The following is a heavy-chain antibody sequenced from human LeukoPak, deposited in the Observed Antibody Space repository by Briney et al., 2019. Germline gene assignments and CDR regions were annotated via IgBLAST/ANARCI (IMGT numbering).Heavy chain of an antibody. CDR2: IRGKASGGTT. Sequence: PGGSLRPSCTTSGFTFGDYRINWVRQAPGKGLEWVGVIRGKASGGTTDYAASVKGRFTISRDDSKSIAYLQMSSLKIEDTAVYYCARDLGTTETGDDYWGQGTLVTVSS. CDR1: GFTFGDYR. J-gene: IGHJ4*02. CDR3: ARDLGTTETGDDY. D-gene: IGHD4-17*01. V-gene: IGHV3-49*04.